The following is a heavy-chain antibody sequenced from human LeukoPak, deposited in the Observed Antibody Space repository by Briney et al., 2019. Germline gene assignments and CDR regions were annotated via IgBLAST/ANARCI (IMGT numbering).Heavy chain of an antibody. Sequence: GGSLRLSCEASGFTFSSYAIHWVRQAPGKGLEWVANIKQDGSEKYYVNSVKGRFTISRDNARNSLYLQMNSLRVEDTAIYYCAREDDWNYEDYWGQGTLVTVSS. CDR3: AREDDWNYEDY. J-gene: IGHJ4*02. CDR1: GFTFSSYA. CDR2: IKQDGSEK. V-gene: IGHV3-7*01. D-gene: IGHD1-7*01.